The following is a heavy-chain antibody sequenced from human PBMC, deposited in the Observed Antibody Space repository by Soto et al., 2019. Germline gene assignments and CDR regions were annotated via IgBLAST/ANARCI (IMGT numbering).Heavy chain of an antibody. CDR3: ARGPGGPDGPGDY. Sequence: QVQLVQSGAEVKKPGASVKVSCKASGYTFTSYAMHWVRQAPGQRLEWMGWINAGNGNTKYSQKFQGRVTITRDTSASTAYMELSSVRSEDTGVYYCARGPGGPDGPGDYWGQGTLVTVSS. CDR2: INAGNGNT. D-gene: IGHD2-15*01. J-gene: IGHJ4*02. V-gene: IGHV1-3*01. CDR1: GYTFTSYA.